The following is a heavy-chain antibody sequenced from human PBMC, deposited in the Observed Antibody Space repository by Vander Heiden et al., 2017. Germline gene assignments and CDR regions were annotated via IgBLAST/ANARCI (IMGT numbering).Heavy chain of an antibody. CDR2: TYYRSKRSKWFF. V-gene: IGHV6-1*01. Sequence: QVQLQQSGPGLVKPSQILSLTCAISGDSVSSNTATWNWIRQSPSRGLEWLGRTYYRSKRSKWFFDYADSVKSRIIISPDTSKNQFSLQLNSVTPDDTAVYFCARDPPNMLSGLDIWGQGTMVTVSS. J-gene: IGHJ3*02. D-gene: IGHD3-3*01. CDR3: ARDPPNMLSGLDI. CDR1: GDSVSSNTAT.